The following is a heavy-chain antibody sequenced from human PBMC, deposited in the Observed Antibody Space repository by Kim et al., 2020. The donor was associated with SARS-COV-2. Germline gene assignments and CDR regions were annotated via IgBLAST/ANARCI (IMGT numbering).Heavy chain of an antibody. V-gene: IGHV4-39*01. CDR2: IYYSGST. Sequence: SETLSLTCTVSGGSISSSSYYWGWIRQPPGKGLEWIVSIYYSGSTYYNPSLKSRVTISVDTSKNQFSLKLSSVTAADTAVYYCARLRRWAALGDYWGQGT. J-gene: IGHJ4*02. CDR3: ARLRRWAALGDY. CDR1: GGSISSSSYY. D-gene: IGHD4-17*01.